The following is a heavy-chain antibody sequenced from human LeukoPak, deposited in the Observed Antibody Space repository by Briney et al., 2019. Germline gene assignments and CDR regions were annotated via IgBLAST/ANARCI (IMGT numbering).Heavy chain of an antibody. CDR2: IKQDGSEK. V-gene: IGHV3-7*01. J-gene: IGHJ4*02. CDR1: GFTFSSYW. CDR3: ARARVITMVRGVIKVTYFDY. D-gene: IGHD3-10*01. Sequence: GGSLRLSCAASGFTFSSYWMSWVRQAPGKGLEWVANIKQDGSEKYYVDSVKGRFTISRDNAKNSLYLQMNSLRAEDTAVYYCARARVITMVRGVIKVTYFDYWGQGTLVTVSS.